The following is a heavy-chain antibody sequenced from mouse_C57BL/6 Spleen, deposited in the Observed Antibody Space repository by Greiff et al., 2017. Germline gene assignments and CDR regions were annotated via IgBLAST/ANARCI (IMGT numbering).Heavy chain of an antibody. Sequence: DVQLQESGPGLVKPSQSLSLTCSVTGYSITSGYYWNWIRQFPGNKLEWMGYISYDGSNNYNPSLKNRISITRDTSKNQFFLKLNSVTTEDTATYYCAREGDDYDENWGQGTTLTVSS. J-gene: IGHJ2*01. CDR2: ISYDGSN. CDR1: GYSITSGYY. CDR3: AREGDDYDEN. D-gene: IGHD2-4*01. V-gene: IGHV3-6*01.